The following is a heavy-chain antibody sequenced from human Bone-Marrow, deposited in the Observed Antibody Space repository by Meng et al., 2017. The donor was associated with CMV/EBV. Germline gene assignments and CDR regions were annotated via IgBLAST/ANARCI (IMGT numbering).Heavy chain of an antibody. CDR2: ISYDGSNK. V-gene: IGHV3-30*04. Sequence: AGSGFACSSYAMDWVGQAQGKGLEWVAVISYDGSNKYYAESVKGRFTISRDNSKNTLYLQMNSLRAEDTAVYYCARDVFGVVTTIDYWGQGTLVTVSS. D-gene: IGHD3-3*01. J-gene: IGHJ4*02. CDR3: ARDVFGVVTTIDY. CDR1: GFACSSYA.